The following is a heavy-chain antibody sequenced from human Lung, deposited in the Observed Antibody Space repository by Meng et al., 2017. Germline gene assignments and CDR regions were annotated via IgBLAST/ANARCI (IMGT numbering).Heavy chain of an antibody. J-gene: IGHJ3*02. CDR1: GASISHVNW. D-gene: IGHD3-10*01. Sequence: SVPGGLHPAGTLSLPSPFPGASISHVNWGSWVRQPPGKGLQWIGDIYHRGTTHYNPSLKSRVNMSVDKSKNQFSLRLSSVTASDTAVYYCARGGDYPPKTGNDAFDIWGPGTMVTVSS. V-gene: IGHV4-4*02. CDR3: ARGGDYPPKTGNDAFDI. CDR2: IYHRGTT.